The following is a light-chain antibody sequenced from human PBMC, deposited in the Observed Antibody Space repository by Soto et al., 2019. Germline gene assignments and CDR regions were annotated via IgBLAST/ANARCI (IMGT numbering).Light chain of an antibody. CDR2: DAS. J-gene: IGKJ4*01. CDR3: QQLDSGPPT. V-gene: IGKV3-11*01. CDR1: QSISDY. Sequence: EIVLTQSPATLSLSPGERATLSCRAGQSISDYLAWYQQRPGQAPRLLIFDASNRATGVPDRFSGGGSGTDFTLTISSLTLEDFAVYYGQQLDSGPPTSGEGTKVEIK.